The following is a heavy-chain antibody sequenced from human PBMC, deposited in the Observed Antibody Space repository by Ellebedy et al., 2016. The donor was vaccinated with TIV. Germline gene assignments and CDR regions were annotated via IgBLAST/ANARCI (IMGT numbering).Heavy chain of an antibody. D-gene: IGHD3-16*01. CDR2: ISYSGSA. Sequence: MPSETLSLTCTVSGASITSYYWSWLRQSPGKGPEWIGYISYSGSANYNPSLKSRFTMSMDTSNNQFSLRLSSVTAADTAVYYCARDLRARGRGCDPWGQGTLVTVSS. CDR3: ARDLRARGRGCDP. J-gene: IGHJ5*02. V-gene: IGHV4-59*01. CDR1: GASITSYY.